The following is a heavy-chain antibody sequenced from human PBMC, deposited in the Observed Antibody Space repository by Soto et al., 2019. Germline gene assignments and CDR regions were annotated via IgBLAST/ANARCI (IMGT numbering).Heavy chain of an antibody. CDR3: VKYTVTEDLGES. V-gene: IGHV3-23*01. CDR1: GFTFSSYA. Sequence: EVQLLESGGDVVRPGGSLRLSCAASGFTFSSYAMGWVRQSPGKGLEWVAGVSRAGTYTFYADSVRGRFSISRDNSRDTVDVYMHALRGDDTAVYFCVKYTVTEDLGESWGLGTLVSVSS. CDR2: VSRAGTYT. D-gene: IGHD3-16*01. J-gene: IGHJ5*02.